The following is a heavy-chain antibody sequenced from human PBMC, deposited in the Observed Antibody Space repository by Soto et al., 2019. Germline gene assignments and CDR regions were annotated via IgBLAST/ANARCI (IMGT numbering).Heavy chain of an antibody. V-gene: IGHV1-69*13. J-gene: IGHJ6*02. CDR1: GGTFSSYA. Sequence: SVKVSFKASGGTFSSYAISWVRQAPGQGLEWMGGIIPIFGTANYAQKFQGRVTITADESTSTAYMELSSLRSEDTAVYYCARGVKDITMVRGVIIPDYYYYGMDVWGQGTTVTVSS. D-gene: IGHD3-10*01. CDR3: ARGVKDITMVRGVIIPDYYYYGMDV. CDR2: IIPIFGTA.